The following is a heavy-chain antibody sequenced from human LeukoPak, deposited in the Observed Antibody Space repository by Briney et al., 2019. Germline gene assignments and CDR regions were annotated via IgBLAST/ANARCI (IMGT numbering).Heavy chain of an antibody. CDR3: ARMPNRCSTISCYIDS. Sequence: GGSLRLSCAASGFTFSSYAMHWVRQAPGKGLEWVAVISYDGSNKYSADSVRGRFTISRDNSKNTFHLQMNTLRAEDTAVYYCARMPNRCSTISCYIDSWGQGTLVTVS. J-gene: IGHJ4*02. D-gene: IGHD2-2*02. CDR2: ISYDGSNK. V-gene: IGHV3-30*04. CDR1: GFTFSSYA.